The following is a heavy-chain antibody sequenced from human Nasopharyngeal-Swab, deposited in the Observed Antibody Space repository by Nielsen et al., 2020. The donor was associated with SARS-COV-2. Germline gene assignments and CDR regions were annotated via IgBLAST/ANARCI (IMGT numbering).Heavy chain of an antibody. V-gene: IGHV3-23*01. Sequence: GESLKISCAASGFTFSSYAMSWVRKAPGKGLEWVSAISGSGGSTYYADSVKGRFTISRDNSKNTLYLQMNSLRAEDTAVYYCAKDRYQLRINWFDPWGQGTLVTVSS. J-gene: IGHJ5*02. CDR2: ISGSGGST. D-gene: IGHD2-2*01. CDR3: AKDRYQLRINWFDP. CDR1: GFTFSSYA.